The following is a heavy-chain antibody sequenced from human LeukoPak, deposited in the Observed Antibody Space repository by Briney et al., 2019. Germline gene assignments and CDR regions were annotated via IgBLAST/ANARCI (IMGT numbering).Heavy chain of an antibody. D-gene: IGHD6-19*01. CDR1: GYIFTGYW. V-gene: IGHV1-2*02. J-gene: IGHJ4*02. CDR2: INANSGNT. CDR3: ARDREQWLVDYFDY. Sequence: ASVKVSCKASGYIFTGYWIHWVRQAPGQGLEWMGFINANSGNTNYAQKFQGRVTMTRDTSISTAYMELSRLRSDDTAVYYCARDREQWLVDYFDYWGQGTLVTVSS.